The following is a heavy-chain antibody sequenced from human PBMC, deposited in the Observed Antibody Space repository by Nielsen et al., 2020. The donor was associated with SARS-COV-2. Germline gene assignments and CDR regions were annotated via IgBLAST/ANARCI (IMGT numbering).Heavy chain of an antibody. J-gene: IGHJ6*03. CDR2: IYPGDSDT. CDR1: GYSFTSYW. V-gene: IGHV5-51*01. D-gene: IGHD2-2*01. CDR3: ARSRGVVPEEDYYYYMDV. Sequence: GESLKISCKGSGYSFTSYWICWVRQMPGKGLEWMGIIYPGDSDTRYSPSLQGQVTISADKSISTAYLQWSSLKASDTAMYYCARSRGVVPEEDYYYYMDVWGKGTTVTVSS.